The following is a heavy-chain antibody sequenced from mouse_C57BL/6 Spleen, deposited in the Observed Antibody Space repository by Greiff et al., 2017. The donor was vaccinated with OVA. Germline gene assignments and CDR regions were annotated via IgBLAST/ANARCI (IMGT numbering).Heavy chain of an antibody. V-gene: IGHV1-42*01. Sequence: EVKLMESGPELVKPGASVKISCKASGYSFTGYYMNWVKQSPEKSLEWIGEINPSTGGTTYNQKFKAKATLTVDKSSSTAYMQLKSLTSEDSAVYYCARGGDGYPPDYWGQGTTLTVSS. CDR2: INPSTGGT. CDR3: ARGGDGYPPDY. J-gene: IGHJ2*01. CDR1: GYSFTGYY. D-gene: IGHD2-3*01.